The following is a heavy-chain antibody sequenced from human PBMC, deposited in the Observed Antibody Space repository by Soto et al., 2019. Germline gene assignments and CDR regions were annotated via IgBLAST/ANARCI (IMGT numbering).Heavy chain of an antibody. CDR1: GFTFSSYG. D-gene: IGHD3-10*01. CDR2: ISYDGSNK. CDR3: AKAANPWFGELINGMDV. Sequence: PGGSLRLSCAASGFTFSSYGMHWVRQAPGKGLEWVAVISYDGSNKYYADSVKGRFTISRDNSKNTLYLQMNSLRAEDTAVYYCAKAANPWFGELINGMDVWGQGTTVTVSS. J-gene: IGHJ6*02. V-gene: IGHV3-30*18.